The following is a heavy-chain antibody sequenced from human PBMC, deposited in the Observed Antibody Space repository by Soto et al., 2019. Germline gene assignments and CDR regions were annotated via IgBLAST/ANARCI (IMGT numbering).Heavy chain of an antibody. J-gene: IGHJ4*02. CDR1: GFTFSNYE. CDR2: ISSSGSTM. V-gene: IGHV3-48*03. Sequence: GGSLRLSCGASGFTFSNYEMNWVRQAPGKGLEWVSYISSSGSTMYYADSVKGRFTISRDNAKNSLYLQMNSLKVEDTAVYYCVRGGVYWGQGALVTVSS. CDR3: VRGGVY. D-gene: IGHD2-8*01.